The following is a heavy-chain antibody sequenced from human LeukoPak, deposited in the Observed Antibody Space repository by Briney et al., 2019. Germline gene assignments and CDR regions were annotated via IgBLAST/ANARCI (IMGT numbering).Heavy chain of an antibody. CDR2: ISAYNGNT. D-gene: IGHD3-22*01. V-gene: IGHV1-18*01. CDR3: ARGRHYDSSGYYSQPSDAFDI. J-gene: IGHJ3*02. CDR1: GYTFTSYG. Sequence: ASVKVSCKASGYTFTSYGISWVRQAPGQGLEWMGWISAYNGNTNYAQKLQGRVTMTTDTSTSTAHMELRSLRSDDTAVYYCARGRHYDSSGYYSQPSDAFDIWGQGTMVTVSS.